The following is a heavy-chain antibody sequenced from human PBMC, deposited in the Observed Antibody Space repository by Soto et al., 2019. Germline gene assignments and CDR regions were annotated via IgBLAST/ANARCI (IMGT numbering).Heavy chain of an antibody. Sequence: QVQLVQSGAEVKKPGASVKVSCKASGYTFTSYGISWVRQAPGQGLEWMGWISAYNGNTNNAQKLQGRVTMTTDTSTSTAYRERRSLRSDDTAVYYCASSLLVGYGLEGESDWGQGTLVTVSS. CDR3: ASSLLVGYGLEGESD. CDR1: GYTFTSYG. J-gene: IGHJ4*02. V-gene: IGHV1-18*01. CDR2: ISAYNGNT. D-gene: IGHD5-18*01.